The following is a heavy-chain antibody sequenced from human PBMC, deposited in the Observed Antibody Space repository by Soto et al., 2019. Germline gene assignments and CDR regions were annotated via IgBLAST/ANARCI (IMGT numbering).Heavy chain of an antibody. V-gene: IGHV3-21*01. CDR3: VRDFSRIVGATADAFDI. J-gene: IGHJ3*02. Sequence: GGSLRLSCVASGFSFNSYAMNWVRLAPGKGPEWVATISATGYYIYYADSVKGRFIISRDNARKSLFLQMNSLRAEDTAVYYCVRDFSRIVGATADAFDIWGQGTTVTVSS. CDR2: ISATGYYI. D-gene: IGHD1-26*01. CDR1: GFSFNSYA.